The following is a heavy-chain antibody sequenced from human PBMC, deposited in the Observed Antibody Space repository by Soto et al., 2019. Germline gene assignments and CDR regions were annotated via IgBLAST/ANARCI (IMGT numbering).Heavy chain of an antibody. D-gene: IGHD3-9*01. J-gene: IGHJ4*02. CDR2: IYYSGST. CDR3: ASLLRYFDWLLRTHDY. Sequence: SETLSLTCTVSGGSISSGGYYWGWIRHHPGKGLEWIGYIYYSGSTYYNPSLKSRVTISVDTSKNQFSLKLSSVTAADTAVYYCASLLRYFDWLLRTHDYWGQGTLVTVSS. CDR1: GGSISSGGYY. V-gene: IGHV4-31*03.